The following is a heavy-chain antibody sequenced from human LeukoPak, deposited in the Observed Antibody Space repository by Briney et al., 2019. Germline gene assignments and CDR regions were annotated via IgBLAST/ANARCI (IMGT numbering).Heavy chain of an antibody. CDR2: INAGNGNT. V-gene: IGHV1-3*01. D-gene: IGHD4-23*01. J-gene: IGHJ4*02. CDR1: GYTFTSYA. CDR3: ARVKTTVVTHFDY. Sequence: EASVTVSCTASGYTFTSYAMHWVRQAPGQRLEWMGWINAGNGNTKYSQKFQGRVTITRDTSASTAYMELSSLRSEDTAVYYCARVKTTVVTHFDYWGQGTLVTVSS.